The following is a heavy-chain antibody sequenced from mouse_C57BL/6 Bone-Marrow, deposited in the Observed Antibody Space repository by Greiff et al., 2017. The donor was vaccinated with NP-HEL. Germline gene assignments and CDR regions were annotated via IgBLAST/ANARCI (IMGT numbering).Heavy chain of an antibody. J-gene: IGHJ3*01. D-gene: IGHD1-1*01. CDR3: AREGPFYYGSSYFAY. V-gene: IGHV1-61*01. CDR1: GYTFTSYW. CDR2: IYPSDSET. Sequence: QVQLQQPGAELVRPGSSVKLSCKASGYTFTSYWMDWVKQRPGQGLEWIGNIYPSDSETHYNQKFKDKATLTVDKSSSTAYMQLSSLTSEDSAVYYCAREGPFYYGSSYFAYWGQGTLVTVSA.